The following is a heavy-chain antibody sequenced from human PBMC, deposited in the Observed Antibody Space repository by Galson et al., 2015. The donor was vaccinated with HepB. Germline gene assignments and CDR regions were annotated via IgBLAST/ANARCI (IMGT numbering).Heavy chain of an antibody. CDR2: IPGDADRT. CDR3: AKFKMYGDTENWFDP. Sequence: SLRLSCAASGFTVNSNYMSWVRQAPGKGLEWVSTIPGDADRTDYADSVKGRFTISRDNSKNTLYLQMNSLRPEDTAMYYCAKFKMYGDTENWFDPWGQGTLVIVSS. V-gene: IGHV3-23*01. J-gene: IGHJ5*02. CDR1: GFTVNSNY. D-gene: IGHD4-17*01.